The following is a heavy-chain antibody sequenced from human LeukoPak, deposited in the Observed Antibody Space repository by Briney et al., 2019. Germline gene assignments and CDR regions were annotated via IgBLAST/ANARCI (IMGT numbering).Heavy chain of an antibody. Sequence: GGSLRLSCAASGFTFSSYWLHWVRQAPGKGLVWVSRINIDGSSTSYADSVKGRFTISRDNAKNTLYLQINTLRAEDTAVYYCARPTNMVSTIDSWFDPCGQGTLVTVSS. CDR2: INIDGSST. CDR3: ARPTNMVSTIDSWFDP. CDR1: GFTFSSYW. J-gene: IGHJ5*02. D-gene: IGHD5/OR15-5a*01. V-gene: IGHV3-74*01.